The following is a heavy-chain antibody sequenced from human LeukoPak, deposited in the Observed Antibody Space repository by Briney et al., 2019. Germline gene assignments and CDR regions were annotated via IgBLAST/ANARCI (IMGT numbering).Heavy chain of an antibody. CDR1: GGSISSYY. V-gene: IGHV4-4*07. Sequence: SETLSPTCTVSGGSISSYYWSWIRQPAGKGLEWIGRIYTSGSTNYNPSLKSRVTMSVDTSKNQFSLKVRSVTAADTAVYYCAREGAIVGATTEWVFDYWGQGTLVTVSS. CDR3: AREGAIVGATTEWVFDY. CDR2: IYTSGST. D-gene: IGHD1-26*01. J-gene: IGHJ4*02.